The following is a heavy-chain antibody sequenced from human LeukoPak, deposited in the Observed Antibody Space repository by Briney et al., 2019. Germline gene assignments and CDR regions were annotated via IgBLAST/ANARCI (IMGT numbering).Heavy chain of an antibody. V-gene: IGHV1-24*01. CDR2: FDPEDGET. CDR1: GYTLTELS. J-gene: IGHJ3*02. D-gene: IGHD2-15*01. CDR3: ATECVRALLGVFDI. Sequence: ASVKVSCTVSGYTLTELSMHWVRQAPGKGLEWMGGFDPEDGETIYAQTFQGRVTMTEDTSTDTAYMELSSLRSEDTAMYYCATECVRALLGVFDIWGQGTMVTVSS.